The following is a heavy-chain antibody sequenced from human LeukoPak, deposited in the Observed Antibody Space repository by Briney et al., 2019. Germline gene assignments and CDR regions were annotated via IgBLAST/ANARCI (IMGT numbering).Heavy chain of an antibody. J-gene: IGHJ6*02. CDR2: ISGFSMGPETT. Sequence: GGSLRLSCAASGFTFSSYAMSWVRQAPGKGLEWVSSISGFSMGPETTHYADSVRGRFIISRDNSKNTLFLQMSSLRVEDTAVYYCARDSYFDYWGDVWGQGTTVTVSS. D-gene: IGHD3-3*01. CDR1: GFTFSSYA. CDR3: ARDSYFDYWGDV. V-gene: IGHV3-23*01.